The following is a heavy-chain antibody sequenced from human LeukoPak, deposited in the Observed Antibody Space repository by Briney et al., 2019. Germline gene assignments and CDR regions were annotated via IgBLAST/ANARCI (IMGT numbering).Heavy chain of an antibody. D-gene: IGHD2-15*01. V-gene: IGHV4-39*01. CDR3: ASQGRYCSGGSCYSPHYFDY. Sequence: PLETLSLTCTVSGGSITSKTYYWGWVRQPPGKGLELIGSSYYSGSSYYNPSLKNRVTIAVDTSRSQFSLKMTSVTAADTAVYYCASQGRYCSGGSCYSPHYFDYWGQGALVAVSS. CDR2: SYYSGSS. CDR1: GGSITSKTYY. J-gene: IGHJ4*02.